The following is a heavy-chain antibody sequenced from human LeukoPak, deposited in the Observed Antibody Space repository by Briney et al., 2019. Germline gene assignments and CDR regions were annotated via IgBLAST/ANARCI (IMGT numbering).Heavy chain of an antibody. Sequence: GGSLRLSCAASGFTFNSHMMNWVRQAPGKGLEWVASISSEGIHLRYADSVKGRFTISRDNAKELVFLQMNSLRAEDTAIYYCARGDQPKSGWDFDIWGQGTMVTVSS. V-gene: IGHV3-21*01. D-gene: IGHD1-26*01. CDR3: ARGDQPKSGWDFDI. CDR1: GFTFNSHM. CDR2: ISSEGIHL. J-gene: IGHJ3*02.